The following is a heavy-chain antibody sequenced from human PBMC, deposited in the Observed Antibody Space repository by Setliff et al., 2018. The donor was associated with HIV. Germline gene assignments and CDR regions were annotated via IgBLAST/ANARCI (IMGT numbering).Heavy chain of an antibody. V-gene: IGHV4-39*01. CDR3: STSIGVTLFDY. D-gene: IGHD3-22*01. J-gene: IGHJ4*01. Sequence: SETLSLTCTVSGGSISSSSYYWGWIRQPPGKGLEWIGSIYYSWSTYYNPSLKSRVTISVDTSKNQFSLKLSSVTAADTAVYYCSTSIGVTLFDYWGQGTLVTVSS. CDR2: IYYSWST. CDR1: GGSISSSSYY.